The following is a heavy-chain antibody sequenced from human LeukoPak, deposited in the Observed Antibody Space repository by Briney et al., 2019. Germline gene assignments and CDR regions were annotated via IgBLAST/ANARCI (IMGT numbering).Heavy chain of an antibody. CDR3: AEDSDYSYGYYFDY. CDR1: GFTFSSYA. Sequence: PGGSLRLSCAASGFTFSSYAMSWVRQAPGKGLEWVSAISGSGGSTYYADSVKGRFTISRDNSKNTLYLQMNSLRAEDTAVYYCAEDSDYSYGYYFDYWGQGTLVTVSS. CDR2: ISGSGGST. V-gene: IGHV3-23*01. J-gene: IGHJ4*02. D-gene: IGHD5-18*01.